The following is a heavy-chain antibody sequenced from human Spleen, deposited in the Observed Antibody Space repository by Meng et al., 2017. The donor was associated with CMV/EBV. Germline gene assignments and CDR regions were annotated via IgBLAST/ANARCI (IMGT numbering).Heavy chain of an antibody. D-gene: IGHD3-22*01. CDR3: TRAESSGFPGAFDI. Sequence: SGYTFTGYYMHWVREAPGQGLEWMGWINPNSGGTNSAQKFQGRVTMTRDTSISTAYMELSSLRSDDTAVYYCTRAESSGFPGAFDIWGQGTMVTVSS. V-gene: IGHV1-2*02. CDR1: GYTFTGYY. CDR2: INPNSGGT. J-gene: IGHJ3*02.